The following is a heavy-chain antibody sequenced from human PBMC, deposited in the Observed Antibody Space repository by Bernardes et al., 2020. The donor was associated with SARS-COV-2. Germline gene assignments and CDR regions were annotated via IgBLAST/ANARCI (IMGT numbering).Heavy chain of an antibody. J-gene: IGHJ4*02. Sequence: SETLSLTCTVSGGSISSYYWSWIRQPPGKGLEWIGYIYYSGSTNYNPSLKSRVTISVDTSKNQFSLKLSSVTAADTAVYYCAALSITGTTILFDYWGQGTLVTVSS. CDR3: AALSITGTTILFDY. D-gene: IGHD1-20*01. CDR1: GGSISSYY. CDR2: IYYSGST. V-gene: IGHV4-59*01.